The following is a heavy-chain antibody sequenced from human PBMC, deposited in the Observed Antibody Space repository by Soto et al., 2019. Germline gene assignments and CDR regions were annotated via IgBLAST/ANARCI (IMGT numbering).Heavy chain of an antibody. CDR1: GYTFTSYG. V-gene: IGHV1-18*04. CDR2: ISAYNGNT. J-gene: IGHJ5*02. D-gene: IGHD5-12*01. Sequence: ASVKVSCKASGYTFTSYGISWVRQAPGQGLEWMGWISAYNGNTNYAQKLQGRVTMTTDTSTSTAYMEPRSLRSDDTAVYYCARDHLRTGMVATRTFSRFDPWGQGTLVTVSS. CDR3: ARDHLRTGMVATRTFSRFDP.